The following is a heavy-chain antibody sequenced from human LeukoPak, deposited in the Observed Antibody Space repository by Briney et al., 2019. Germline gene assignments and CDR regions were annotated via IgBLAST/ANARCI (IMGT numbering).Heavy chain of an antibody. J-gene: IGHJ4*02. V-gene: IGHV1-8*01. D-gene: IGHD1-26*01. CDR3: AKLLFRELRGPVPIDY. CDR1: GYTFTSYD. CDR2: MNPNSGNT. Sequence: ASVKVSCKASGYTFTSYDINWVRQATGQGLELMGWMNPNSGNTGYAQKFQGRVTMTRNTSISTAYMELSSLRSEDTAVYYCAKLLFRELRGPVPIDYWGQGTLVTVSS.